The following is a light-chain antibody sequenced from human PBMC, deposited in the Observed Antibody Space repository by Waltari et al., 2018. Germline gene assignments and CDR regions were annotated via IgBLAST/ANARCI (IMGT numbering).Light chain of an antibody. J-gene: IGLJ2*01. V-gene: IGLV1-40*01. Sequence: QSVLTQPPSVSGAPGQRVTISCTGSGPNIGAGYDLPWYQQLPGKAPKLLIYGTSTRPLGVPDRYFGSQSGTSASLAITGLQAEDEADYYCQSYDTSLSVVFGGGTKLTVL. CDR2: GTS. CDR3: QSYDTSLSVV. CDR1: GPNIGAGYD.